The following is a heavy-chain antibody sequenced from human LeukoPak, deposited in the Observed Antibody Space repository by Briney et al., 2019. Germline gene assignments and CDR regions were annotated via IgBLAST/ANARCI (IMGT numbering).Heavy chain of an antibody. CDR1: GGSISSSSYY. D-gene: IGHD5-12*01. CDR3: ARRGKWLRLYYFDY. J-gene: IGHJ4*02. V-gene: IGHV4-39*01. CDR2: IYYSGST. Sequence: PSETLSLTCTVSGGSISSSSYYWGWIRQPPGKGLEWIGSIYYSGSTYYNPSLKSRVTISVDTSKNQFSPKLSSVTAADTAVYYCARRGKWLRLYYFDYWGQGTLVTVSS.